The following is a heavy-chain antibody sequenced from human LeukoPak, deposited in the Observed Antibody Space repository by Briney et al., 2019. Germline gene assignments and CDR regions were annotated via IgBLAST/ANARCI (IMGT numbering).Heavy chain of an antibody. CDR3: ARESFVRMTGAFDI. D-gene: IGHD3-9*01. CDR1: GGSISSYY. Sequence: SETLSLTCTVSGGSISSYYWSWIRQPPGKGLEWIGYIYYSGSTNYNPSLKSRVTISVDTSKNQFSLKLSSVTAADTAVYYCARESFVRMTGAFDIWGQGTMVTVSS. CDR2: IYYSGST. V-gene: IGHV4-59*01. J-gene: IGHJ3*02.